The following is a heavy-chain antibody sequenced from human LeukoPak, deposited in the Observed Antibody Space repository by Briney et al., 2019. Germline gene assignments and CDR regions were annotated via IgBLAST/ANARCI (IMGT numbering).Heavy chain of an antibody. Sequence: PGGSLRLSCVASGFTFSSYWMHWVRQAPGKGLVWVSRINSDGSSTSYADSVKGRFTISRDNSKNTVFLQMSSLRAEDTAVYYCAKSPTGVNDAFEIWGQGTMVTVSS. CDR3: AKSPTGVNDAFEI. CDR2: INSDGSST. D-gene: IGHD7-27*01. CDR1: GFTFSSYW. V-gene: IGHV3-74*01. J-gene: IGHJ3*02.